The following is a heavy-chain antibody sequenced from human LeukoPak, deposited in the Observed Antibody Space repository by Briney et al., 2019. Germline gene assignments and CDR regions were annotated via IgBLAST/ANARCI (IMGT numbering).Heavy chain of an antibody. V-gene: IGHV1-69*04. J-gene: IGHJ6*02. D-gene: IGHD3-10*01. CDR2: IIAILVIA. Sequence: SVKVSCKASGGTFSSYAISWVRHAPGQGLEWMGRIIAILVIANYAQKFQGRVTITADKSTSTAYMELSILRSEDTAVYYCAVPPYYYGSGSSYYGMDVWGQGTTVTVSS. CDR3: AVPPYYYGSGSSYYGMDV. CDR1: GGTFSSYA.